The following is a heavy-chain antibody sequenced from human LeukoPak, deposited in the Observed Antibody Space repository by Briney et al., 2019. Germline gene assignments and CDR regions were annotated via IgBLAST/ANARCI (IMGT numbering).Heavy chain of an antibody. CDR1: GFTFSNYW. CDR2: ISGSGGST. V-gene: IGHV3-23*01. D-gene: IGHD4-23*01. Sequence: GGSLRLSCAASGFTFSNYWINWVRQAPGKGLKWVSSISGSGGSTYYTDSVKGRFTISRDNSKNTLYLQMHSLRAEDTAVYYCARGSVVTFDYWGQGTLVTVSS. CDR3: ARGSVVTFDY. J-gene: IGHJ4*02.